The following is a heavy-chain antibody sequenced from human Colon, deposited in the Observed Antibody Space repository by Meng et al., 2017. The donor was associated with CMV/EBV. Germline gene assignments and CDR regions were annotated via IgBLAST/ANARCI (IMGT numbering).Heavy chain of an antibody. V-gene: IGHV4-34*01. CDR3: VRDLTGEEDY. Sequence: SETLSLTCAVSGGSLGRHYWSWNRQPPGKGLEWIGDINTSGRPNYNPSLKSRVTISIDTSRNQFYLNVNSVTAADTAVYYCVRDLTGEEDYWGQGNLVTVSS. CDR2: INTSGRP. D-gene: IGHD7-27*01. CDR1: GGSLGRHY. J-gene: IGHJ4*02.